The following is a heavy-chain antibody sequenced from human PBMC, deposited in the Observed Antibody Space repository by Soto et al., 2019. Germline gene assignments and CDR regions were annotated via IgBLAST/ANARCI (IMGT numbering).Heavy chain of an antibody. D-gene: IGHD3-10*01. CDR3: AKMHITMVRGVRSLAAFDI. J-gene: IGHJ3*02. CDR2: ISGSGGST. Sequence: GGSLRLSCAASGFTFSSYAMSWVRQAPGKGLEWASAISGSGGSTYYADSVKGRFTISRDNSKNTLYLQMNSLRAEDTAVYYCAKMHITMVRGVRSLAAFDIWGQGTMVTVSS. CDR1: GFTFSSYA. V-gene: IGHV3-23*01.